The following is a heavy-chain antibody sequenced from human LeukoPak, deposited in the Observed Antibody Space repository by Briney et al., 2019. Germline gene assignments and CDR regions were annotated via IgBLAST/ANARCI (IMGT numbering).Heavy chain of an antibody. J-gene: IGHJ4*02. D-gene: IGHD3-10*01. CDR3: ARDGSTTVRGVIDY. V-gene: IGHV1-46*01. CDR2: INPSGGST. Sequence: GASVKVSCKASGGTFSNYAINWVRQAPGQGLEWMGIINPSGGSTGYAQKFQGRLTITRDTSTSTVYMELSSLRSEDTAVYFCARDGSTTVRGVIDYWGQGTLVTVSS. CDR1: GGTFSNYA.